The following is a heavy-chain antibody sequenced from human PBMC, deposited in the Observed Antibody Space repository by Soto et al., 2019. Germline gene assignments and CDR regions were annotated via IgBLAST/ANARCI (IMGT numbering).Heavy chain of an antibody. CDR1: GFTFSSYE. CDR2: ISSSGSTI. V-gene: IGHV3-48*03. Sequence: GGSLRLSCAASGFTFSSYEMNWVRQAPGKGLEWVSYISSSGSTIYYADSVKGRFTISRDNAKNSLYLQMNSLRAEDTAVYYCARLHYHDSSTYEAFAIWGQGTMVTVSS. CDR3: ARLHYHDSSTYEAFAI. D-gene: IGHD3-22*01. J-gene: IGHJ3*02.